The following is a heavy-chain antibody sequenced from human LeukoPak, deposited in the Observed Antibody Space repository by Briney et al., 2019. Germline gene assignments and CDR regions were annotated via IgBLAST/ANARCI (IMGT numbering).Heavy chain of an antibody. CDR2: IYTSGST. V-gene: IGHV4-4*07. CDR3: ARSEPLTGYRYYYYYGTDV. D-gene: IGHD3-9*01. J-gene: IGHJ6*02. CDR1: GGSISSYY. Sequence: SETLSLTCTVSGGSISSYYWSWIRQPPGKGLEWIGRIYTSGSTNYNPSLKSRVTISVDTSKNQFSLKLSSVTAADTAVYYCARSEPLTGYRYYYYYGTDVWGQGTTVTVSS.